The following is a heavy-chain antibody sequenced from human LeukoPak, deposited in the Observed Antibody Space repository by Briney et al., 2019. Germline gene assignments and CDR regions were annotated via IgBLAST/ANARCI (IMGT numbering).Heavy chain of an antibody. V-gene: IGHV3-73*01. CDR3: CSGSSWEGARRY. CDR2: VRTKANSYAT. D-gene: IGHD6-13*01. CDR1: GFTFSDSV. Sequence: PGGSLRLSCAASGFTFSDSVLHWVRQASGKGLEWVGRVRTKANSYATGYAASVKGRFTISRDDSKNTAYLEMNSLKTEDTAVYYCCSGSSWEGARRYWGQGTLVTVSS. J-gene: IGHJ4*02.